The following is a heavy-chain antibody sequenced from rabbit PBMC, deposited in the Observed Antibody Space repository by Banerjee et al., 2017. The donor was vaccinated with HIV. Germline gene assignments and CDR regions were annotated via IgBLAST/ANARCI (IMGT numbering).Heavy chain of an antibody. CDR1: GFSSSSNYW. D-gene: IGHD8-1*01. J-gene: IGHJ4*01. Sequence: QSLEESGGDLVKPGASLTLTCTASGFSSSSNYWICWVRQAPGKGLEWIGCIYAGSSDSTYYASWAKGRFTISRTSSTTVDLKMTSLTAADTATYFCARDPAGGGNYYTLWGPGTLVTVS. CDR2: IYAGSSDST. CDR3: ARDPAGGGNYYTL. V-gene: IGHV1S40*01.